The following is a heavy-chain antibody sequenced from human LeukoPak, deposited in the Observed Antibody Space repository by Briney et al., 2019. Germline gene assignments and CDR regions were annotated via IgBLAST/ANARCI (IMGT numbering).Heavy chain of an antibody. CDR1: GFTFSSYA. CDR2: ISGSGGST. CDR3: AKPVPVTTLSYYYYGMDV. Sequence: GGSLRLSCAASGFTFSSYAMSWVRQAPGKGLEWVSAISGSGGSTYYADSVKGRFTISRDNSKNTLYLQMNSLRAEDTAVYYCAKPVPVTTLSYYYYGMDVWGKGTTVTVSS. D-gene: IGHD4-17*01. V-gene: IGHV3-23*01. J-gene: IGHJ6*04.